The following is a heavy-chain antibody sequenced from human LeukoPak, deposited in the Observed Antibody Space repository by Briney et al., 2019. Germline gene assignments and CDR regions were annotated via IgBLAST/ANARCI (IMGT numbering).Heavy chain of an antibody. CDR2: IYYSGNT. V-gene: IGHV4-61*01. D-gene: IGHD3-10*01. J-gene: IGHJ4*02. CDR1: GGSVSSGSYS. CDR3: AREGLATMIRGVIPY. Sequence: SETLSLTCTVSGGSVSSGSYSWTWIRRPPGKDLKGIGYIYYSGNTNYNPSLKSRVTISVDTSKNQFSLKLSSVTAADTAVYYCAREGLATMIRGVIPYWGQGTLVTVSS.